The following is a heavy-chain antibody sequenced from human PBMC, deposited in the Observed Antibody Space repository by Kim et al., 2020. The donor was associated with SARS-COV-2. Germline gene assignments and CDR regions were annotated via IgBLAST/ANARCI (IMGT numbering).Heavy chain of an antibody. J-gene: IGHJ4*02. Sequence: SPTDDPSLTSRVTISVETSKNQFSRRLSSVTAADTAVYYCARRGGRYFDYWGQGTLVTVSS. V-gene: IGHV4-39*01. CDR2: SP. D-gene: IGHD2-15*01. CDR3: ARRGGRYFDY.